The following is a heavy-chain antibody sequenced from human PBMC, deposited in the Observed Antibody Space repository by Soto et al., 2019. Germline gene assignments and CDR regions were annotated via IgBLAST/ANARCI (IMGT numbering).Heavy chain of an antibody. CDR3: ARVGCSSIWCVTQFDN. D-gene: IGHD2-2*01. V-gene: IGHV4-34*01. CDR1: GGSTSSYF. Sequence: SETLSLTCTVSGGSTSSYFWSWIRQPPGEGLEWIGEINHSGGTSYNPSLKSRVTISVDTSKSQFSLKLTSVTAADRAIYYCARVGCSSIWCVTQFDNWGQGTLVTVSS. J-gene: IGHJ4*02. CDR2: INHSGGT.